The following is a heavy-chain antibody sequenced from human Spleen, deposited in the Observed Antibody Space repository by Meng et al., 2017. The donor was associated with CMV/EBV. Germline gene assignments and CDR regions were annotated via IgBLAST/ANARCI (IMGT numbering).Heavy chain of an antibody. Sequence: GSLRLSCAVSGGSISSSNWWSWVRQPPGKGLEWIGEIYHSGSTNYNPSLKSRVTISVDTSKNQFSLKLSSVTAADTAVYYCARLGPGISAYSYGLGADDYWGQGTLVTVSS. V-gene: IGHV4-4*02. J-gene: IGHJ4*02. D-gene: IGHD5-18*01. CDR3: ARLGPGISAYSYGLGADDY. CDR1: GGSISSSNW. CDR2: IYHSGST.